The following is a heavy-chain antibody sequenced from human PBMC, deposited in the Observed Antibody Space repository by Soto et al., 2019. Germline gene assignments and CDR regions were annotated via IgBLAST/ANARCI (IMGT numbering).Heavy chain of an antibody. D-gene: IGHD3-22*01. CDR1: GFTFSSYA. V-gene: IGHV3-23*01. CDR2: ISGSGGST. J-gene: IGHJ4*02. CDR3: AKGNTARYSSGYYADY. Sequence: GGSLRLSCAASGFTFSSYAMSWVRQAPGKGLEWVSAISGSGGSTYYADSVKGRFTISRDNSKNTLYLQMNSLRAEDTAVYYCAKGNTARYSSGYYADYWGQGTLVTVSS.